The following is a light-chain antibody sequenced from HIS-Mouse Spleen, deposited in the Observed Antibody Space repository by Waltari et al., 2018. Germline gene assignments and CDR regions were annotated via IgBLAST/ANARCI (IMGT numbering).Light chain of an antibody. CDR3: YSTDSSGNHRV. CDR1: ACPTKY. Sequence: SYELTQPPSVSVSPGQTARITCSGDACPTKYAYWYQQKSGQAPVLVIYEDSKRPSGIPERFSGSSSGRMATLTISGAQVEDEADYYCYSTDSSGNHRVFGGGTKLTVL. J-gene: IGLJ2*01. CDR2: EDS. V-gene: IGLV3-10*01.